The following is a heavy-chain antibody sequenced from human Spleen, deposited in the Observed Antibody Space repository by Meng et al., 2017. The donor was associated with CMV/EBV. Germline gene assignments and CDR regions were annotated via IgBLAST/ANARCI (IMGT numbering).Heavy chain of an antibody. V-gene: IGHV3-21*01. Sequence: GGSLRLSCAASGFTVSSNYMNWVRQAPGKGLEWVSSISSTKNHIYYADSFEGRFTISRDNANNSLSLQMSSLRAEDTAVYYCTRGQGRYGMDVWGQGTTVTVSS. CDR1: GFTVSSNY. J-gene: IGHJ6*02. CDR2: ISSTKNHI. CDR3: TRGQGRYGMDV.